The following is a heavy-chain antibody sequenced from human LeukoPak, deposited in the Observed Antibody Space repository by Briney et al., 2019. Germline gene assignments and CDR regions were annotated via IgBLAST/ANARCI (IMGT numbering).Heavy chain of an antibody. V-gene: IGHV3-48*03. Sequence: GGSLRLSCAASGFTFSSYEMNWVRQAPGKGPEWVSYISSSGSTIYYADSVKGRFTISRDNAKNSLYLQMNSLRAEDTAVYYCARSSMTTVTAYGMDVWGQGTTVTVSS. CDR3: ARSSMTTVTAYGMDV. CDR2: ISSSGSTI. CDR1: GFTFSSYE. J-gene: IGHJ6*02. D-gene: IGHD4-17*01.